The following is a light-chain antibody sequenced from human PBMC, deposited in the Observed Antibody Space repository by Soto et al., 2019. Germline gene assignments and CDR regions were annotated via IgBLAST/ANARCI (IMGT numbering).Light chain of an antibody. J-gene: IGKJ1*01. V-gene: IGKV3-20*01. CDR1: QSLSSCY. Sequence: EIVLTQSPGTLSLSAGERVTLSCRASQSLSSCYLAWYQQKFGQAPRLLIYDASRRATGIPERFSGSGSGTDFTLTINILEPEYFAVYYCQQYGSSPTFGLGTKVDIK. CDR3: QQYGSSPT. CDR2: DAS.